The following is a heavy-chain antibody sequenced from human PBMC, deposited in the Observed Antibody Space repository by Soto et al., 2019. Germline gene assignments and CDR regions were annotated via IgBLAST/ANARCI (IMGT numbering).Heavy chain of an antibody. V-gene: IGHV6-1*01. CDR1: GDSVSRNSAA. D-gene: IGHD6-19*01. J-gene: IGHJ4*02. CDR2: TYYRSKWYN. Sequence: SQTLSLTCAISGDSVSRNSAAWHWIRQSPSRGLEWLGRTYYRSKWYNDYAVSVKGRITINPDTSKNQFSLQLNSVTPEDTAVYYCAREGLAVAGTVDYGGQGTLVTVSS. CDR3: AREGLAVAGTVDY.